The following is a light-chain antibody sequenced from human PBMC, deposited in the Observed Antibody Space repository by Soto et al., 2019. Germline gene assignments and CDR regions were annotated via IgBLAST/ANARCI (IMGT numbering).Light chain of an antibody. Sequence: QSALTQPPSASGTPGQRVTISCSGSTSNIGSNTVNWFQQLPGTAPKLLIHSNNQRPSGVPGRFSGSKSGTSASLAISGLQSEDEADYFCAAWDDSLNGYVFGTGTKVTAL. CDR2: SNN. V-gene: IGLV1-44*01. CDR3: AAWDDSLNGYV. J-gene: IGLJ1*01. CDR1: TSNIGSNT.